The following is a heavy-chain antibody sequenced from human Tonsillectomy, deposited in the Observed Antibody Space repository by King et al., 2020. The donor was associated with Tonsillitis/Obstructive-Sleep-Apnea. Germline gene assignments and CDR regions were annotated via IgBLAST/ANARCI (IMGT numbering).Heavy chain of an antibody. CDR3: ARDGVNYGVDH. V-gene: IGHV3-7*04. CDR2: IKQDGSEK. J-gene: IGHJ4*02. CDR1: GFTFSSYW. D-gene: IGHD2-8*01. Sequence: VQLVESGGGLVQPGGSLRLSCAASGFTFSSYWMNWVRQAPGKGLEWVANIKQDGSEKYYVDSVKGRFTISRDNAKNSLYLQMDSLRVEDTAVYYCARDGVNYGVDHWGQGTLVTVSS.